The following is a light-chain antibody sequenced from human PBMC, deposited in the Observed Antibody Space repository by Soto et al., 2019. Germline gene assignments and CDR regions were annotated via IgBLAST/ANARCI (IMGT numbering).Light chain of an antibody. CDR2: EVT. V-gene: IGLV2-14*01. Sequence: QSVLTQPASVSGSPGQSITISCTGTSSDVGAYNYVSWYQHHPGKAPKLMIYEVTNRPSGVSNRFSGSKSGNTASLTISGLQAADEADYYCNSYTTNSNRVFGTGTKVTVL. CDR3: NSYTTNSNRV. J-gene: IGLJ1*01. CDR1: SSDVGAYNY.